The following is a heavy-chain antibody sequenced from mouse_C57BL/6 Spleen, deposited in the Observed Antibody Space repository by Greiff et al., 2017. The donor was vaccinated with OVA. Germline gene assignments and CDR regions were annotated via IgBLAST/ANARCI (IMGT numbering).Heavy chain of an antibody. CDR3: ARSITTVVAPYCAMDY. CDR2: IYPGDGDT. Sequence: VQLQQSGAELVKPGASVKISCKASGYAFSSYWMNWVKQRPGKGLEWIGQIYPGDGDTNYNGKFKGKATLTADKASSTAYMQLSSLTSEDSAVYFCARSITTVVAPYCAMDYWGQGTSVTVSS. D-gene: IGHD1-1*01. J-gene: IGHJ4*01. V-gene: IGHV1-80*01. CDR1: GYAFSSYW.